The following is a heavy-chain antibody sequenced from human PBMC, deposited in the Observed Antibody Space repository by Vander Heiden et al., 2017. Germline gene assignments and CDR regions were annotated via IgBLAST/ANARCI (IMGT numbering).Heavy chain of an antibody. Sequence: EVQVLESGGGLVQPGGSLRISCVASGFTFSNYAMNWVRQAPGKGREWVSLVSDDGGTTYYAKSVKGRFTISRDNSKNTLELQMNGLRAEDTAVYYCAKGSDAHYYFDYWGQGTLVTVSS. J-gene: IGHJ4*02. D-gene: IGHD2-21*02. V-gene: IGHV3-23*01. CDR2: VSDDGGTT. CDR1: GFTFSNYA. CDR3: AKGSDAHYYFDY.